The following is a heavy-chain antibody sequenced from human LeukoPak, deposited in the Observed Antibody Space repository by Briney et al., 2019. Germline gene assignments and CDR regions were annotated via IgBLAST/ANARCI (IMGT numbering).Heavy chain of an antibody. CDR1: GFTFSSYG. Sequence: GRSLRLSCAASGFTFSSYGMHWVRQAPGKGLEWVAVIWYDGSNKYYADSVKGRFTISRDNSKNTLYLQMNSLRAEDTAVYYCARAQGYCSSTSCYNFRFDPWGQGTLVTVSS. CDR3: ARAQGYCSSTSCYNFRFDP. CDR2: IWYDGSNK. J-gene: IGHJ5*02. D-gene: IGHD2-2*02. V-gene: IGHV3-33*01.